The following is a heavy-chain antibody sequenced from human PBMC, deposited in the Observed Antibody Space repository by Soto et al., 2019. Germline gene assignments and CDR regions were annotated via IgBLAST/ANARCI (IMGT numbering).Heavy chain of an antibody. CDR2: IDNAGTDS. Sequence: EVQLVESGGGVVQPGGSLRLSCAASGFTLSGRSMHWVRQAPGKGLVWVSGIDNAGTDSTYADSVKGRFTSSRDNAKNMLYLQMNSLRVEDTVMYYCARGWFGPDVWGKGTTVSVSS. D-gene: IGHD3-10*01. J-gene: IGHJ6*04. CDR3: ARGWFGPDV. V-gene: IGHV3-74*01. CDR1: GFTLSGRS.